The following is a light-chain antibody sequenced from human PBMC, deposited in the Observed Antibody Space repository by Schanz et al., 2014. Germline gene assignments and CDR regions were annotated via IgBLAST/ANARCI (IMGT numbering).Light chain of an antibody. CDR3: SSYTNSSTYWV. CDR1: SSDVGGYNY. V-gene: IGLV2-14*01. CDR2: DVS. J-gene: IGLJ3*02. Sequence: QSALTQPASVSGSPGQSITISCTGTSSDVGGYNYVSWYQQHPGKAPKLMIYDVSNRPSGVSNRFSGSKSGNTASLTISGLQAEDEAEYYCSSYTNSSTYWVFGGGTKLTVL.